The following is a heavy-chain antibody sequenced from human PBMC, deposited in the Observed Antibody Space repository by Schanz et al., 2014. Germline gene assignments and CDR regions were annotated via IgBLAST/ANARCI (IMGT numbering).Heavy chain of an antibody. CDR1: GGTFSTYT. J-gene: IGHJ6*03. D-gene: IGHD1-1*01. V-gene: IGHV1-69*08. CDR3: ARDHVATTDYDYFFYYLDV. CDR2: IIPILGLA. Sequence: QVQLVQSGAEVKKPGSSVKVSCKASGGTFSTYTISWVRQAPGQGLEWMGRIIPILGLAKYEQKFQDKVTITADTSTTTAYMELSGLRSEDTAVYYCARDHVATTDYDYFFYYLDVWATWITVIVSS.